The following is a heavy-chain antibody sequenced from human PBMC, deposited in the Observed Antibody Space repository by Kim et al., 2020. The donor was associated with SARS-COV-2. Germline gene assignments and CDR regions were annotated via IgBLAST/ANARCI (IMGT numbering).Heavy chain of an antibody. Sequence: SETLSPTCTVSGGSVSSGSYYWSWIRQPPGKGLEWIGYIYYSGSTNYNPSLKSRVTISVDTSKNQFSLKLSSMTAADTAVYYCARGPYYYGSGSYYTGWFDPWGQGTLVTVSS. J-gene: IGHJ5*02. CDR2: IYYSGST. D-gene: IGHD3-10*01. CDR1: GGSVSSGSYY. CDR3: ARGPYYYGSGSYYTGWFDP. V-gene: IGHV4-61*01.